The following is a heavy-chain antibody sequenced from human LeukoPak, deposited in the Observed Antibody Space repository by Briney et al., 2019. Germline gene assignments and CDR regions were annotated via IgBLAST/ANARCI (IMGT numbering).Heavy chain of an antibody. D-gene: IGHD2/OR15-2a*01. J-gene: IGHJ4*02. CDR2: ISYSGSII. CDR1: GFTFSSYE. Sequence: PGGPLRFSCAASGFTFSSYEMNWVRQAPGKGLEGVSYISYSGSIIYYADSVKGRFTISRDNAKKSLYLQMNTLRAEDTAVYYCARDRRDYLSRHFDYWGQGTLVTVSS. CDR3: ARDRRDYLSRHFDY. V-gene: IGHV3-48*03.